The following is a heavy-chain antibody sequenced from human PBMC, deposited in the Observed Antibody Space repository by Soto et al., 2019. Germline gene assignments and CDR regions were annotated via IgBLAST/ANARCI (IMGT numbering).Heavy chain of an antibody. D-gene: IGHD6-6*01. J-gene: IGHJ6*02. Sequence: GGSLRLCCAASGFTFSSYGMHWVRQAPGKGLEWVAVISYDGSNKYYADSVKGRFTISRDNSKNTLYLQMNSLRAEDTAVYYCAKDTGEQLVLGYPYGMDVWGQGTTVTVSS. CDR3: AKDTGEQLVLGYPYGMDV. CDR2: ISYDGSNK. V-gene: IGHV3-30*18. CDR1: GFTFSSYG.